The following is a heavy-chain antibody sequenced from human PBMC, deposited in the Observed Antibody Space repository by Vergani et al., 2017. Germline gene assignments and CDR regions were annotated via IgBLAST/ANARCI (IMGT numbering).Heavy chain of an antibody. CDR2: ISGSGGST. D-gene: IGHD3-3*01. Sequence: EVQLLESGGGLVQPGGSLRLSCAASGFTFSSYAMSWVRQAPGKGLEWVSAISGSGGSTYYADSVKGRFTISRDNSKNTLYLQMNSLRAEDTAVYYCAIAQGSLDFWSGYYSYYFDYWGQGTLVTVSS. CDR1: GFTFSSYA. V-gene: IGHV3-23*01. J-gene: IGHJ4*02. CDR3: AIAQGSLDFWSGYYSYYFDY.